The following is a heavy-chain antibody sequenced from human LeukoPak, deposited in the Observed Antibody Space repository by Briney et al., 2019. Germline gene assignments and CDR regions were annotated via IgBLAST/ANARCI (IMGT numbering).Heavy chain of an antibody. V-gene: IGHV4-30-4*08. CDR1: GGSISSGDHY. Sequence: SETLSLTCTVSGGSISSGDHYWSWTRPPPGKGLEWIGYIYYNGSTYYNPSLKSRVTISVDTSKNQFSLELSSVTAADTAVYYCARTSLGGAWFDPWGQGTLVTVSS. CDR2: IYYNGST. CDR3: ARTSLGGAWFDP. D-gene: IGHD3-10*01. J-gene: IGHJ5*02.